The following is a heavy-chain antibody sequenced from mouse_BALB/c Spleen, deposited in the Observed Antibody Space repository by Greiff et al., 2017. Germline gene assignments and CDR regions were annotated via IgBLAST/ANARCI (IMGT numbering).Heavy chain of an antibody. D-gene: IGHD1-1*01. V-gene: IGHV1-4*02. CDR1: GYTFTSYT. CDR3: AQLRFYAMDY. Sequence: QVQLKESAAELARPGASVKMSCKASGYTFTSYTMHWVKQRPGQGLEWIGYINPSSGYTEYNQKFKDKATLTADKSSSTAYMQLSSLTSEDSAVYYCAQLRFYAMDYWGQGTSVTVSS. J-gene: IGHJ4*01. CDR2: INPSSGYT.